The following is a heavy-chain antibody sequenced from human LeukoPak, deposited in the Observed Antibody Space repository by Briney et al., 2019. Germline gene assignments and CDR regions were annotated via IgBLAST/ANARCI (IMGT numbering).Heavy chain of an antibody. Sequence: GGSLRLSCAASGFTFSSYSMNWVRQAPGKGLEWVSYISSSSSTIYYADSVKGRFTISRDNAKNSLYLQMNSLRAEGTAVYYRARERADGRAFDIWGQGTMVTVSS. CDR2: ISSSSSTI. CDR3: ARERADGRAFDI. CDR1: GFTFSSYS. D-gene: IGHD5-24*01. V-gene: IGHV3-48*04. J-gene: IGHJ3*02.